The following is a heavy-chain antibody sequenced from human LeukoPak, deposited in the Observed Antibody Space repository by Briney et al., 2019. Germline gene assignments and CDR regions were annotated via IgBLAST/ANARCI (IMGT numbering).Heavy chain of an antibody. CDR3: ARGYCSGGSCSKATDY. V-gene: IGHV3-53*01. CDR1: GFIVSSNF. D-gene: IGHD2-15*01. Sequence: GGSLRLSCAASGFIVSSNFMSWVRQAPGKGLEWVSIIDSGGTTYYADSVKGRFTISRDNSKNTVYLQMNSLRVEDTAVYSCARGYCSGGSCSKATDYWGQGTLVTVSS. CDR2: IDSGGTT. J-gene: IGHJ4*02.